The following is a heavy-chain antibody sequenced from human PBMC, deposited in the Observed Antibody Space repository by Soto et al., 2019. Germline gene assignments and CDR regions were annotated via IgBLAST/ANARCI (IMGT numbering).Heavy chain of an antibody. CDR2: ISGSGGST. Sequence: GGSLRLSCAASGFTFSSYAMSWVRQAPGKGLEWASAISGSGGSTYYADSVKGRFTISRDNSKNTLYLQMNSLRAEDTAVYYCAKDLGITIFRADYYFDYCGQGTLVTVSS. D-gene: IGHD3-3*01. CDR3: AKDLGITIFRADYYFDY. V-gene: IGHV3-23*01. J-gene: IGHJ4*02. CDR1: GFTFSSYA.